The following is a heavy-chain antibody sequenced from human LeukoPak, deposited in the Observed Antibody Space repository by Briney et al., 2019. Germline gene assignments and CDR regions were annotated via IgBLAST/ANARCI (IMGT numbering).Heavy chain of an antibody. V-gene: IGHV3-48*01. Sequence: GGSLRHSCAASGFTFSYYSMNWVRQAPGKGLEWVSYISSASTTIYYADSVRGRFTISRDNAKNSLYVQMNSLRAEDTAVYYCARGVNYGSADAFDFWGQGTVVTVSS. D-gene: IGHD3-10*01. CDR1: GFTFSYYS. CDR2: ISSASTTI. CDR3: ARGVNYGSADAFDF. J-gene: IGHJ3*01.